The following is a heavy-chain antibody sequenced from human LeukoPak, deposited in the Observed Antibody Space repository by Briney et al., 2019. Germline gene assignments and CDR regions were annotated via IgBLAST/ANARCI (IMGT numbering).Heavy chain of an antibody. D-gene: IGHD2-2*01. CDR3: ARVDIVVVPAAIFKNYYYYYGMDV. J-gene: IGHJ6*02. Sequence: SETLSLTCTVSGGSIRSSYYYWGWIRQPPGKGLEWLGSIYDSGSTYYNPSLKSRVTISVDTSKNQFSLKLNSVTAADTAVHYCARVDIVVVPAAIFKNYYYYYGMDVWGQGTTVTVSS. CDR1: GGSIRSSYYY. CDR2: IYDSGST. V-gene: IGHV4-39*01.